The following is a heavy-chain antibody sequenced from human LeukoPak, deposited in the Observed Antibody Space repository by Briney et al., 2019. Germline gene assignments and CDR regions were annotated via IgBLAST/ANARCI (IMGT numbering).Heavy chain of an antibody. D-gene: IGHD6-13*01. CDR1: EYTFTGYC. Sequence: ASVKVSCKASEYTFTGYCLYWVRQAPGQGLEWMGWINPHSGVTDYAQKCQGRGTMTRDTSISTAYMELSSLRSEDTAVYYCARTTEAHSWRTRYYDYYMDVWGKGTTVTVSS. CDR3: ARTTEAHSWRTRYYDYYMDV. J-gene: IGHJ6*03. CDR2: INPHSGVT. V-gene: IGHV1-2*02.